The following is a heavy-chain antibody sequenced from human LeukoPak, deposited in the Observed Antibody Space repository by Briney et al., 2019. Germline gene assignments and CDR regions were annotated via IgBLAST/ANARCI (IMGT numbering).Heavy chain of an antibody. J-gene: IGHJ4*02. CDR1: GFTFSSYS. V-gene: IGHV3-48*02. Sequence: GGSLRLSCAASGFTFSSYSMNWVRQAPGKGLEWVSYISSSSSTIYYADSVKGRFTISRDNAKNSLYLQMNSLRDEDTAVYYCATEYSSSWYYFDYWGQGTLVTVSS. CDR2: ISSSSSTI. D-gene: IGHD6-13*01. CDR3: ATEYSSSWYYFDY.